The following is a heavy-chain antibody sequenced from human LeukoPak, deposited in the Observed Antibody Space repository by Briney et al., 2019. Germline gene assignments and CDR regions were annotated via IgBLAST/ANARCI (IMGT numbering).Heavy chain of an antibody. CDR1: GFNFNTYW. CDR2: INSDGSST. J-gene: IGHJ4*02. Sequence: PGGSLRLSCAASGFNFNTYWMSWVRQAPGKGLVWVSRINSDGSSTSYADSVKGRFTISRDNAKNTLYLQMNSLRAEDTAVYYCARDQGGLANFDYWGQGTLVTVSS. CDR3: ARDQGGLANFDY. V-gene: IGHV3-74*01. D-gene: IGHD2-15*01.